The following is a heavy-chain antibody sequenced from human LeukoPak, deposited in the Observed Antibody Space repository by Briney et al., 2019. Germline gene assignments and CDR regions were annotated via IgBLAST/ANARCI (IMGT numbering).Heavy chain of an antibody. Sequence: SVKVSCKASGGTFSSYAISWVRQAPGQGLEWMGRIIPILGIANYAQKFQGRVTITADKSTSTAYMELSSLRSDDTAVYYCAREEYEKCWSDWGQGTLVTVSS. CDR1: GGTFSSYA. D-gene: IGHD2-2*01. CDR3: AREEYEKCWSD. V-gene: IGHV1-69*04. CDR2: IIPILGIA. J-gene: IGHJ1*01.